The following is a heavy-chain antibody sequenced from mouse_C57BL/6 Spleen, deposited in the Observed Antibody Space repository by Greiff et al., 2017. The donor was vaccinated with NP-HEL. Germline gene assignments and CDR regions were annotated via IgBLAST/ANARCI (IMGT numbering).Heavy chain of an antibody. V-gene: IGHV1-62-2*01. CDR2: FYPGSGSI. J-gene: IGHJ2*01. D-gene: IGHD1-1*01. CDR3: ARHEEIESLITTVVAPYFDY. CDR1: GYTFTEYT. Sequence: VQLQQSGAELVKPGASVKLSCKASGYTFTEYTIHWVKQRSGQGLEWIGWFYPGSGSIKYNEKFKDKATLTADKSSSTVYMELSRLTSEDSAVYFSARHEEIESLITTVVAPYFDYWGQGTTLTVSS.